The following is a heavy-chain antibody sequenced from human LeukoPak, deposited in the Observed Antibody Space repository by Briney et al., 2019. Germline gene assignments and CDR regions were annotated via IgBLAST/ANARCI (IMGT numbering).Heavy chain of an antibody. J-gene: IGHJ4*02. CDR2: IKQDGSAK. CDR1: GFTFSNYW. D-gene: IGHD3-3*01. Sequence: QPGGSLRLSCAASGFTFSNYWMNWVRQDPGKGLEWVANIKQDGSAKYYVDSVKGRLTISRDNAKSLLYLQMNSLRAEDAAVYYCAGGQGFLIDYWGQGTLVTVSS. V-gene: IGHV3-7*01. CDR3: AGGQGFLIDY.